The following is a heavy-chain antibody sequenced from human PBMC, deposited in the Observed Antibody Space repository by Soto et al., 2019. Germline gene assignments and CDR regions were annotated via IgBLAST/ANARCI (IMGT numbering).Heavy chain of an antibody. J-gene: IGHJ4*02. D-gene: IGHD3-3*01. CDR1: GFTFDDYA. V-gene: IGHV3-9*01. CDR3: AKDTEFGDFWSGYIDY. Sequence: GGSLRLSCAASGFTFDDYAMHWVRQAPGKGLEWVSGISWNSGSIGYADSVKGRFTISRDNAKNSLYLQMNSLRAEDTALYYCAKDTEFGDFWSGYIDYWGQGTLVTVS. CDR2: ISWNSGSI.